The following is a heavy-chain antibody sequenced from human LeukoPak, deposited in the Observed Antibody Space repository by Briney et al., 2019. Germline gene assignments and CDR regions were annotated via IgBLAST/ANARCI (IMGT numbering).Heavy chain of an antibody. CDR3: ARGWGYFDS. CDR1: GGSVSSYY. V-gene: IGHV4-59*08. Sequence: SETLSLTCTVSGGSVSSYYLSWIRQPPGKGLEWIGYIYYSGSTNYSPSLKSRVTISVDTSKNQFSLKLSSVTAANTAVYYCARGWGYFDSWGQGTLVTVSS. D-gene: IGHD7-27*01. CDR2: IYYSGST. J-gene: IGHJ4*02.